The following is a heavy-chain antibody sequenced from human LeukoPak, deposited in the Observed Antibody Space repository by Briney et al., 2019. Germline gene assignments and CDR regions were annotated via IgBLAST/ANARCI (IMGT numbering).Heavy chain of an antibody. V-gene: IGHV1-2*02. D-gene: IGHD3-10*01. Sequence: APVKVSCKASGYTFIHYYIHSVRQAPGQGLEWMGSINPNSDVTNYAQNFQGRVTMTRDTFIRTAYMELSRLTSDDTAVYYCARGRSFGELGVYWGQGTLLTVSS. CDR3: ARGRSFGELGVY. CDR2: INPNSDVT. CDR1: GYTFIHYY. J-gene: IGHJ4*02.